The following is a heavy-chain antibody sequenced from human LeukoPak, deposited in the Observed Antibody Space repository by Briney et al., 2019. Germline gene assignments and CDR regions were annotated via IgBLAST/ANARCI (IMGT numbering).Heavy chain of an antibody. Sequence: SQTLSLTCTVSGASVSSGDFYWSWIRQPPGKGLEWIGYIYHTGSTYHNPSLNGRATVSVDRSKNQFSLKLTSATVTDTAVYFCANDRGGSYYLTVDNWGQGTRVTVSS. CDR1: GASVSSGDFY. V-gene: IGHV4-30-2*01. D-gene: IGHD1-26*01. J-gene: IGHJ4*02. CDR3: ANDRGGSYYLTVDN. CDR2: IYHTGST.